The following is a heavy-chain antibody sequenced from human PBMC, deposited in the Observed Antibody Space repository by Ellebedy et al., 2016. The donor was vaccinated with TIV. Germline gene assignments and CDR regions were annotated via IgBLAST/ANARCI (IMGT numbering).Heavy chain of an antibody. CDR1: GFTFSSYW. CDR2: INSDGSST. CDR3: AKDAREKAQISWEHDY. J-gene: IGHJ4*02. D-gene: IGHD5-24*01. V-gene: IGHV3-74*01. Sequence: GESLKISCAASGFTFSSYWMHWVRQAPGKGLVWVSRINSDGSSTSYADSVKGRFTISRDNAKNTLYLQMNSLRAEDTAVYYCAKDAREKAQISWEHDYWGQGTLVTVSS.